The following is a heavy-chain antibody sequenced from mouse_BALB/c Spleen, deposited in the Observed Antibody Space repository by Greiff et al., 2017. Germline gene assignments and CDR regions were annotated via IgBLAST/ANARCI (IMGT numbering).Heavy chain of an antibody. V-gene: IGHV1-15*01. J-gene: IGHJ3*01. CDR3: TRLGGYGRRSWFAY. CDR1: GYTFTDYE. CDR2: IDPETGGT. D-gene: IGHD2-2*01. Sequence: QVQLQQPGAELVRPGASVKLSCKASGYTFTDYEMHWVKQTPVHGLEWIGAIDPETGGTAYNQKFKGKATLTADKSSSTAYMELRSLTSEDSAVYYCTRLGGYGRRSWFAYWGQGTLVTVSA.